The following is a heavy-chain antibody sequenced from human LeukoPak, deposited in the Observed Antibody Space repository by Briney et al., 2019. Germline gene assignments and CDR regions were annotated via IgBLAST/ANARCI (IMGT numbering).Heavy chain of an antibody. CDR3: ARAYDSSSYYWL. J-gene: IGHJ4*02. CDR2: IDYSGST. CDR1: SGSVSSGSYD. D-gene: IGHD3-22*01. Sequence: KSSETLSLTCTVSSGSVSSGSYDWGWIRQPAGKGLEWIGDIDYSGSTKYNPSLKSRVTISVDTSMNQFSLKLSSVTAADTAVYYCARAYDSSSYYWLWGQGTLVTVSS. V-gene: IGHV4-61*01.